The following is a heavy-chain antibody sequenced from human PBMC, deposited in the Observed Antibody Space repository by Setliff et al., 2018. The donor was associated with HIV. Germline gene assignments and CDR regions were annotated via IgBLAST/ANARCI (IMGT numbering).Heavy chain of an antibody. CDR3: ARNFWNGPPDYYYYGLDV. CDR2: IYTGGTT. Sequence: PSETLSLTCTVSGDSISSYYWSWIRQTAGKGLEWIGRIYTGGTTNYNPSLKRRVTMSVDTSKNQFSLKLSSVTAADTAVYYCARNFWNGPPDYYYYGLDVWGQGTTVTVSS. V-gene: IGHV4-4*07. CDR1: GDSISSYY. J-gene: IGHJ6*02. D-gene: IGHD3-3*01.